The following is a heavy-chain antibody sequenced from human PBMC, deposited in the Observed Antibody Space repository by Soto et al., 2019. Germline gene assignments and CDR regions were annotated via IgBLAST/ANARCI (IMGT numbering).Heavy chain of an antibody. CDR1: GGTFSSYA. CDR2: IIPIFGTA. V-gene: IGHV1-69*06. Sequence: GASVKVSCKASGGTFSSYAISWVRQAPGQGLEWMGGIIPIFGTANYAQKFQGRVTITADKSTSTAYMELSSLRSEDTAVYYCAADIVVVTATRVNYYGMDVWGQGTTVTVSS. J-gene: IGHJ6*02. D-gene: IGHD2-21*02. CDR3: AADIVVVTATRVNYYGMDV.